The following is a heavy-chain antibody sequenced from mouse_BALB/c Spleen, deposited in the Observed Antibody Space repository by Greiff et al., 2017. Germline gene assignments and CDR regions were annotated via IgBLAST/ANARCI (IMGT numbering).Heavy chain of an antibody. J-gene: IGHJ3*01. CDR2: VNPYNGGT. Sequence: VQLQQSGPELVKPGASVKMSCKASGYTFTDYYMDWVKQSHGESFEWIGRVNPYNGGTSYNQKFKGKATLTVDKSSSTAYMELNSLTSEDSAVYYCARQGYDYDEAWFAYWGQGTLVTVSA. CDR3: ARQGYDYDEAWFAY. D-gene: IGHD2-4*01. V-gene: IGHV1-19*01. CDR1: GYTFTDYY.